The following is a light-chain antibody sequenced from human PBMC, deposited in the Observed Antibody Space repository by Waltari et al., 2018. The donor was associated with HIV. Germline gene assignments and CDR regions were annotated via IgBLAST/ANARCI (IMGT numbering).Light chain of an antibody. CDR3: VTWDDSLNAYWV. Sequence: QSVLTQPPSASGTPGQRVTISCSGSSSNVGSNPVNWYQQFPGTAPKLLIYRNPQRPSGVPDRFSGSKSGTSASLAISGLQSADEADYYCVTWDDSLNAYWVFGGGTKLTV. V-gene: IGLV1-44*01. CDR2: RNP. CDR1: SSNVGSNP. J-gene: IGLJ3*02.